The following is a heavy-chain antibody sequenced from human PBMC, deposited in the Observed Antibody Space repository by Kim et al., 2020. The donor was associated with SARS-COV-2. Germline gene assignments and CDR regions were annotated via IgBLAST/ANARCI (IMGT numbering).Heavy chain of an antibody. D-gene: IGHD2-15*01. V-gene: IGHV4-59*01. CDR2: IYYSGNT. Sequence: SETLSLTCTVSGGSISSYYWSWIRQPPGKGLEWIGYIYYSGNTNYNPSLRSRVTISLDTSKNQFSLMLSSVTAADSAVYYCARDSGTYCSGGSCYPNWFDPWGQGSLVTVSS. CDR3: ARDSGTYCSGGSCYPNWFDP. CDR1: GGSISSYY. J-gene: IGHJ5*02.